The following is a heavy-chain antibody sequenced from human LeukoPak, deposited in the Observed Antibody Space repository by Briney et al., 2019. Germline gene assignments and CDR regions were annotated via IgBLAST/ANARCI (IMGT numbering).Heavy chain of an antibody. CDR2: IRPSDSEP. CDR1: GYSFNTYW. Sequence: GESLKISCKGSGYSFNTYWISWVRQMPGGALEWMGRIRPSDSEPNYSPSFQGHVTISADRSINTVYLQWSSLRASDTAIYFCARHYSNDHTLFDFWGQGALVTVST. J-gene: IGHJ4*02. CDR3: ARHYSNDHTLFDF. V-gene: IGHV5-10-1*01. D-gene: IGHD2-21*01.